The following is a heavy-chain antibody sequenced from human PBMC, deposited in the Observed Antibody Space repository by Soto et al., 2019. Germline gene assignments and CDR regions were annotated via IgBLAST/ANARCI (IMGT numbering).Heavy chain of an antibody. CDR3: AKSGNYYYYGMDV. CDR1: GFTFSSYA. D-gene: IGHD1-1*01. V-gene: IGHV3-64*04. J-gene: IGHJ6*02. Sequence: PGGSLRLSCSASGFTFSSYAMHWVRQAPGKGLEYVSAISSNGGSTYYADSVKGRFTISRDNSKNTLYLQMNSLRAEDTAVYYCAKSGNYYYYGMDVWGQGTTVTVSS. CDR2: ISSNGGST.